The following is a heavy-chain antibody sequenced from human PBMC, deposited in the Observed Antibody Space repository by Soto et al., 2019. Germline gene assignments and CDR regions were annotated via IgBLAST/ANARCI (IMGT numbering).Heavy chain of an antibody. D-gene: IGHD4-4*01. CDR1: RNTFISYD. CDR3: ARSPSWETTVTPYFFDY. CDR2: MNPKSANT. Sequence: QVQLVQSGAEVKKPGASVKVSCKASRNTFISYDINWVRQATGQGLEWMGWMNPKSANTGYAQNFQGRVTMTRNTSISTAYMELSSLISEGTAVYYCARSPSWETTVTPYFFDYWGQGTLVTVSS. J-gene: IGHJ4*02. V-gene: IGHV1-8*01.